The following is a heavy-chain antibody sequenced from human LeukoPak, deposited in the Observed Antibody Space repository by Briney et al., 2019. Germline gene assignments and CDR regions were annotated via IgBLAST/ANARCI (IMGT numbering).Heavy chain of an antibody. CDR3: AKGPVRYFDWLSN. D-gene: IGHD3-9*01. V-gene: IGHV3-23*01. J-gene: IGHJ4*02. CDR2: ISGSGGST. CDR1: GFTFSSYA. Sequence: GGSLRLSCAASGFTFSSYAMSWVRQAPGKGLEWVSAISGSGGSTYYADFVKGRFTISRDNSKNTLYLQMNSLRAEDTAVYYCAKGPVRYFDWLSNWGQGTLVTVSS.